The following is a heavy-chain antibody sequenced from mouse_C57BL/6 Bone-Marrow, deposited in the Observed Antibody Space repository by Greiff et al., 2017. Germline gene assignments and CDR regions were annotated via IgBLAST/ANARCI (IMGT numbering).Heavy chain of an antibody. CDR3: ARCPPYDYDGGYAMDY. CDR1: GYSITSDY. V-gene: IGHV3-8*01. Sequence: EVMLVESGPGLAKPSQTLSLTCSVTGYSITSDYWNWLRKFPGNKLEYMGYISYSGSTYYNPSLKSRISITRDTSKNQYYLQLNSVTTEDTATYYCARCPPYDYDGGYAMDYWGQGTSVTVSS. CDR2: ISYSGST. D-gene: IGHD2-4*01. J-gene: IGHJ4*01.